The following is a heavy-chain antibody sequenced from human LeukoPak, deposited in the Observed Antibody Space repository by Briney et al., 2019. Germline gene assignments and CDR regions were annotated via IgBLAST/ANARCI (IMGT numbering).Heavy chain of an antibody. Sequence: GRSLRLSCAASGFTFSGSAMHWVRHPPGEGLEWVGRIRSKANSYATAYAASVKGRFTFSRDDSKNTTYLQMNSLKTEDTAVYYCSGLSLVGATYYFDYWGQGTLVTVSS. J-gene: IGHJ4*02. D-gene: IGHD1-26*01. CDR1: GFTFSGSA. CDR2: IRSKANSYAT. CDR3: SGLSLVGATYYFDY. V-gene: IGHV3-73*01.